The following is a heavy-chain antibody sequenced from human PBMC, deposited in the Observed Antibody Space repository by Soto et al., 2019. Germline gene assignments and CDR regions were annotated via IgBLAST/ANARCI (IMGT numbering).Heavy chain of an antibody. D-gene: IGHD6-19*01. CDR2: IYYSGST. CDR1: GGSISSGGYY. CDR3: ERGPGWYGDY. J-gene: IGHJ4*02. V-gene: IGHV4-31*03. Sequence: SETLSLTCTVSGGSISSGGYYWSWIRQHPGKGLEWIGYIYYSGSTYYNPSLKSRVTISVDTSKNQFSLKLSSVTAADTAVYYCERGPGWYGDYWGQGTLVTVSS.